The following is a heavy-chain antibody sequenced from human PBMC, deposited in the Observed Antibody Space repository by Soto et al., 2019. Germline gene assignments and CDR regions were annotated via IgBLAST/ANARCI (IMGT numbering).Heavy chain of an antibody. CDR1: GYTFTRYD. CDR2: MNPNSGNT. V-gene: IGHV1-8*01. J-gene: IGHJ4*02. D-gene: IGHD1-1*01. CDR3: ARCGRWNGYYFDY. Sequence: VKVPCTDSGYTFTRYDITWVRQATGQGLEWMGWMNPNSGNTRYAQKFQGRVTMTRNTSISTAYMELSSLRSEDTAVYYCARCGRWNGYYFDYWGQGSLVTVS.